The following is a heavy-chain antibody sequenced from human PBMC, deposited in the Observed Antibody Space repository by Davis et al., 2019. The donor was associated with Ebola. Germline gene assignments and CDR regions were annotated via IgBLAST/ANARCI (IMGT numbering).Heavy chain of an antibody. CDR1: GFILSNSA. J-gene: IGHJ5*02. Sequence: GESLKISCSASGFILSNSAMHWVRQAPGKGLEWVAVIWHDGSNKYYADSVKGRFTISRDNSKNTLYLQINSLRTEDTAMYYCASDNNSPAWGQGTLVTVSS. V-gene: IGHV3-33*08. CDR3: ASDNNSPA. CDR2: IWHDGSNK. D-gene: IGHD1-1*01.